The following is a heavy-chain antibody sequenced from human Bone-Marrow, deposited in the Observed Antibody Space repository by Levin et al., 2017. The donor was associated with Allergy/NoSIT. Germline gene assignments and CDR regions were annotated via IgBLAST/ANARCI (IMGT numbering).Heavy chain of an antibody. J-gene: IGHJ6*02. CDR1: GGTFSSYA. Sequence: ASVKVSCKASGGTFSSYAISWVRQAPGQGLEWMGGIIPIFGTANYAQKFQGRVTITADESTSTAYMELSSLRSEDTAVYYCATSPYYYDSSGYYSHYYYGMDVWGQGTTVTVSS. V-gene: IGHV1-69*13. CDR2: IIPIFGTA. D-gene: IGHD3-22*01. CDR3: ATSPYYYDSSGYYSHYYYGMDV.